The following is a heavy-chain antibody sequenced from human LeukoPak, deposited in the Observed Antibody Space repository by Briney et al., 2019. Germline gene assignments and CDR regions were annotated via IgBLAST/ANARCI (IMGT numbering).Heavy chain of an antibody. Sequence: SQTLSLTCTVSGGSISSGSYYWSWIRQPAGKGLEWIGRIYTSGSTNYNPSLKSRVTISVDTSKNQFSLKLSSVTAADTAVYYCARVRVVPAAIPHYYYTDVWGKGATVTVSS. D-gene: IGHD2-2*01. CDR3: ARVRVVPAAIPHYYYTDV. CDR2: IYTSGST. V-gene: IGHV4-61*02. J-gene: IGHJ6*03. CDR1: GGSISSGSYY.